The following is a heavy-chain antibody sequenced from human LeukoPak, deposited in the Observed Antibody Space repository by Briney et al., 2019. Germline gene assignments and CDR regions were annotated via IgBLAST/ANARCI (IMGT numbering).Heavy chain of an antibody. J-gene: IGHJ5*02. CDR1: GYTFTGYY. D-gene: IGHD2-2*01. Sequence: ASVKVSCTASGYTFTGYYMHWVRQAPGQGLEWMGWIKPNSGGTNYAQKFQGRVSITRDTSISTAYMELSRLRSDDTAVYYCARARGDIVVVPAAIWFDPWGQGTLVTVSS. V-gene: IGHV1-2*02. CDR3: ARARGDIVVVPAAIWFDP. CDR2: IKPNSGGT.